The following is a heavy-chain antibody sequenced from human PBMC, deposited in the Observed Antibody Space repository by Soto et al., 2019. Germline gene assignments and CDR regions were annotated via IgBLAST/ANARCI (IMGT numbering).Heavy chain of an antibody. CDR1: GFTFSSYS. Sequence: PGGSLRLSCAASGFTFSSYSMNWVRQAPGKGLEWVSSISSSSSYIYYADSVKGRFTISRDNAKNSLYLQMNSLRAEDTAVYYCARDPITSFGVVIDGMDVWGQGTRDTAYS. D-gene: IGHD3-3*01. CDR2: ISSSSSYI. CDR3: ARDPITSFGVVIDGMDV. J-gene: IGHJ6*02. V-gene: IGHV3-21*01.